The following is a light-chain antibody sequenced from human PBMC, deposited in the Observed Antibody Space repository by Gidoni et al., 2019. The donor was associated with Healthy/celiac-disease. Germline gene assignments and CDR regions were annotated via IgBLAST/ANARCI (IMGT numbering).Light chain of an antibody. V-gene: IGKV3-20*01. CDR2: GAS. J-gene: IGKJ4*01. CDR3: QQYGSSPFLT. Sequence: EIVLTQSPGTLSLSPGERATLSCRASQSVSSSYLAWYQQKPGQAPRILIYGASSRATGIPDRFSGSGSGTDFTLTISRLEPEDFAVYYCQQYGSSPFLTFGGGTKVEIK. CDR1: QSVSSSY.